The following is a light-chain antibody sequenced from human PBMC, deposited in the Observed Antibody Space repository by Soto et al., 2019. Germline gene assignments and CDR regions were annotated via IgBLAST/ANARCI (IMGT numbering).Light chain of an antibody. CDR3: QQYGSSPWT. J-gene: IGKJ1*01. CDR2: GTS. V-gene: IGKV3-20*01. Sequence: EIVLTQSPGTLSLSPGERATLSCRASQRISINYFAWYQQKPGQAPRLLIYGTSSRATGIPDRFSGGGSGTDFTLTISRLEPEDFEVYYCQQYGSSPWTFGQGTKVEIK. CDR1: QRISINY.